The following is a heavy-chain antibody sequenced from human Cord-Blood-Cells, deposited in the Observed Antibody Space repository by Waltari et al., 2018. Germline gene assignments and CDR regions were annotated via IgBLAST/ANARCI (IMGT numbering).Heavy chain of an antibody. D-gene: IGHD3-10*01. V-gene: IGHV4-34*01. J-gene: IGHJ4*02. CDR3: ARVDPDYYYGSGSYFDY. Sequence: QVQLQQWGAGLLKPSETLSLTCAVYGGSFSGYYWSWIRPPPGKGLEWIGEINHSGNTNYTPPLKSRVTISVDTSKNQFSLKLSSVTAADTAVYYCARVDPDYYYGSGSYFDYWGQGTLVTVSS. CDR2: INHSGNT. CDR1: GGSFSGYY.